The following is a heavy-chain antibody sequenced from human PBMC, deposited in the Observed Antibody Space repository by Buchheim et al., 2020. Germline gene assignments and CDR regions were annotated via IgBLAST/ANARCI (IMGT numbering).Heavy chain of an antibody. V-gene: IGHV3-7*01. CDR2: IKPDGSEI. CDR3: ASGNYFNS. Sequence: EVQLVESGGGLVQPGGSLRLSCAASGFTFSTYWMSWVRQAPGKGLEWVASIKPDGSEIYYLDSVKGRFTVSRDNTENSLYLQINSLRAEDTAVYYCASGNYFNSWGQGTL. J-gene: IGHJ4*02. D-gene: IGHD1-26*01. CDR1: GFTFSTYW.